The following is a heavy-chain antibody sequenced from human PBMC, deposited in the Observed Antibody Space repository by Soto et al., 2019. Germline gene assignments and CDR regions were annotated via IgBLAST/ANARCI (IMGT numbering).Heavy chain of an antibody. CDR1: GFTFSSYS. Sequence: EVQLVESGGGLVQPGGSLRLSCAASGFTFSSYSMNWVRQAPGKGLEWVSYISSSSSTIYYADSVKGRFTISRDNTNNSLYMHMTSLRAEHTAVYYWARDDLAESGFDYWGQGTLVTVSS. V-gene: IGHV3-48*01. D-gene: IGHD6-13*01. J-gene: IGHJ4*02. CDR3: ARDDLAESGFDY. CDR2: ISSSSSTI.